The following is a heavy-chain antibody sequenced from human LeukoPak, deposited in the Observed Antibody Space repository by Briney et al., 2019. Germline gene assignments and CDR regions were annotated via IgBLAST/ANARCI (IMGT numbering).Heavy chain of an antibody. D-gene: IGHD1-1*01. Sequence: GGSLRLSCAASGFTFSSYWMSWVRQAPGKGLEWVANIKQDGSEKYYVDSVKGRFTISRDNAKNSLYLQMNSLRAEDTAVYYCARDDLEGSSWNDYWGQGTLVTVSS. J-gene: IGHJ4*02. CDR3: ARDDLEGSSWNDY. V-gene: IGHV3-7*01. CDR1: GFTFSSYW. CDR2: IKQDGSEK.